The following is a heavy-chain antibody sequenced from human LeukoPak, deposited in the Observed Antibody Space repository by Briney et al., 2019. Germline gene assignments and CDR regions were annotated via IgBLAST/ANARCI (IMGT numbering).Heavy chain of an antibody. J-gene: IGHJ1*01. CDR3: ARGGSSWYRGSFQH. CDR2: INPSGGST. D-gene: IGHD6-13*01. Sequence: ASVKVSCKASGYTFTSYDMHWVRQAPGQGLEWMGIINPSGGSTSYAQIFQGRVTMTRDTSTSTVYTGLSSLRSEDTAVYYCARGGSSWYRGSFQHWGQGTLVTVSS. CDR1: GYTFTSYD. V-gene: IGHV1-46*01.